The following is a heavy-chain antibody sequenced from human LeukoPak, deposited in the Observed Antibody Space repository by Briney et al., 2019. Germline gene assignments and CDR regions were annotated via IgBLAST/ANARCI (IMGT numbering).Heavy chain of an antibody. CDR3: ARRGSWNVGGRAFDI. CDR1: GVSISSGGNY. CDR2: IYYGGST. J-gene: IGHJ3*02. D-gene: IGHD1-1*01. V-gene: IGHV4-31*03. Sequence: NPSETLSLTCSVSGVSISSGGNYWSWLRQRPGKDLEWISYIYYGGSTYHNPSLRSRLNISVDTSKNQFSLEVTSVTAADTAVYYCARRGSWNVGGRAFDIWGQGTMVTVSS.